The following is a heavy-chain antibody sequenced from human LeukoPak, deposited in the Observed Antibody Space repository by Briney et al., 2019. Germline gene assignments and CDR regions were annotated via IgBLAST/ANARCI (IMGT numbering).Heavy chain of an antibody. CDR3: ARDGYNSAFDI. J-gene: IGHJ3*02. CDR2: IYYSGST. CDR1: ARSISSYY. Sequence: SDTPSLTCTVSARSISSYYCSWIRPPPGKGLEWIGYIYYSGSTNCNPSLKSRVTISVDTSKNQFSLKLSSVTAADTAVYYCARDGYNSAFDIWGQGTMVTVSS. D-gene: IGHD5-24*01. V-gene: IGHV4-59*01.